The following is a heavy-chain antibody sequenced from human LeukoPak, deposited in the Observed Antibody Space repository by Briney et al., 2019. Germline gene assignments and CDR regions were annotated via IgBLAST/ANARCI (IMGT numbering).Heavy chain of an antibody. Sequence: HPGGSLRLSCAASGFTFSSYEMNWVRQAPGKGLEWVSYISSSGSRISYADSVKGRFTISRDNAKNSLFLQMNSLRAEDTAVYYCASEFSGVLFDYRGQGILVTVSS. D-gene: IGHD7-27*01. CDR2: ISSSGSRI. CDR3: ASEFSGVLFDY. CDR1: GFTFSSYE. V-gene: IGHV3-48*03. J-gene: IGHJ4*02.